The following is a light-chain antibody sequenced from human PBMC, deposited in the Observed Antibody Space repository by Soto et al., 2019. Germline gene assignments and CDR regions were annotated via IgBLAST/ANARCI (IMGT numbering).Light chain of an antibody. CDR1: QSISSL. V-gene: IGKV1-5*01. CDR2: DAS. CDR3: QQYSRYSLVR. Sequence: DIQMTQSPSTLSASVGDRVTITCRASQSISSLLAWYQQKPGKAPKLLIYDASSLEGGVPSRFSGSGSGTEFTLTISSLQSDDFATSCCQQYSRYSLVRFGQGTKLEIK. J-gene: IGKJ2*03.